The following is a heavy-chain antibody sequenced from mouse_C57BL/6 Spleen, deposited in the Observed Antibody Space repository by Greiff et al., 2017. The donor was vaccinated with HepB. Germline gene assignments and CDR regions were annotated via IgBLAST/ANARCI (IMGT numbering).Heavy chain of an antibody. D-gene: IGHD2-2*01. CDR2: INPNNGGT. CDR1: GYTFTDYN. J-gene: IGHJ3*01. V-gene: IGHV1-22*01. Sequence: EVKLMESGPELVKPGASVKMSCKASGYTFTDYNMHWVKQSHGKSLEWIGYINPNNGGTSYNQKFKGKATLTVNKSSSTAYMELRSLTSEDSAVYYCARFGLYGYDGFAYWGQGTLVTVSA. CDR3: ARFGLYGYDGFAY.